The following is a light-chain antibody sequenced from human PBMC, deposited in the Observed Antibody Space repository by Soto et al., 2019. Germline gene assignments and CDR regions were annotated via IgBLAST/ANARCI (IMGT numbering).Light chain of an antibody. CDR2: GAS. V-gene: IGKV3-20*01. Sequence: GTLSLSPGDRATRSCRASQSLSNSIDLAWYQQKPGQAPRLLIYGASSRATGIPYRFSGSGSGTDFTLTISRLEPEDFAVYYCQQYGNSPQTFGQGTKVDI. J-gene: IGKJ1*01. CDR1: QSLSNSID. CDR3: QQYGNSPQT.